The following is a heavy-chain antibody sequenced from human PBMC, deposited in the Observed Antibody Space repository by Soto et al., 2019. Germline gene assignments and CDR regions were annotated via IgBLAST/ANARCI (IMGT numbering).Heavy chain of an antibody. J-gene: IGHJ6*02. D-gene: IGHD2-8*01. Sequence: QVQLQQWGAGLLKPSETLSLTCAVSGEPFTDHFCTWIRQAPGKGLEWIGEINHGGRTYFNPSLKSRVTLSVDTSKNQFSLVLVSLTAADTGVYYCARGLVTNYYYYGADVWGQGTTVTVSS. CDR1: GEPFTDHF. CDR2: INHGGRT. CDR3: ARGLVTNYYYYGADV. V-gene: IGHV4-34*02.